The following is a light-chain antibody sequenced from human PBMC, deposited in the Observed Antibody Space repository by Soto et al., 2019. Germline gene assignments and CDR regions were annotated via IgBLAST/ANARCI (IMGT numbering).Light chain of an antibody. CDR2: GAS. CDR1: QSISNRY. CDR3: HQYASSPRT. Sequence: EIVLTQSPGTVSLSPGERATLSCRASQSISNRYVAWYQQKPGQAPRLLIYGASSRATGIADRFSGSGSGTDFPLTVSRLEPEDFAVYYCHQYASSPRTFGGGTKVEIK. J-gene: IGKJ4*01. V-gene: IGKV3-20*01.